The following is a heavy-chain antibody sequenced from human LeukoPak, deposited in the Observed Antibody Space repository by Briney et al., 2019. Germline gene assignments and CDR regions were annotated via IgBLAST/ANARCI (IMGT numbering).Heavy chain of an antibody. Sequence: PGGSLRLSCAASGLTFSNYAFHWVRQAPGKGLEWVAVISYDGSRKDYTDSVKGRFTMSRDNSKSTLYLQMNSLRTEDTAVYYCARTGDYGSGNSRWRHFDYWGQGTLVTVSP. CDR3: ARTGDYGSGNSRWRHFDY. J-gene: IGHJ4*02. V-gene: IGHV3-30-3*01. CDR2: ISYDGSRK. D-gene: IGHD3-10*01. CDR1: GLTFSNYA.